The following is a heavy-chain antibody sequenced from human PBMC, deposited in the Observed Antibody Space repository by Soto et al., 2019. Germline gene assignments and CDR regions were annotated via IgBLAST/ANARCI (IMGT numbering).Heavy chain of an antibody. CDR1: WGGVSTNSAT. V-gene: IGHV6-1*01. CDR2: TYYRSKWYN. D-gene: IGHD2-8*01. CDR3: VRLIGNSWLDS. J-gene: IGHJ5*01. Sequence: SQTFSVTCDVSWGGVSTNSATSNWIRQSPSRGLEWLGRTYYRSKWYNDYAVSVKSRITISPDTSNNQLSLQLNSVTPDDTAAYYCVRLIGNSWLDSWGQGTLVTVSS.